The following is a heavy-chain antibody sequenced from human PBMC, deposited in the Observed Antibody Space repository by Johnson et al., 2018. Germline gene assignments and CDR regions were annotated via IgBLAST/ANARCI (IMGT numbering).Heavy chain of an antibody. Sequence: VQLVQSGGGLVQPGGSLRLSCAASGFTVSSNYMSWVRQAPGKGLEWVSVIYSGGSTYYADSVKGRFTISRDNSKNTLYLQMNSRRAEDTAVYYCAKIMINIIRGRLDVWGKGTTVTVSS. D-gene: IGHD3-10*01. CDR2: IYSGGST. CDR1: GFTVSSNY. J-gene: IGHJ6*04. V-gene: IGHV3-66*02. CDR3: AKIMINIIRGRLDV.